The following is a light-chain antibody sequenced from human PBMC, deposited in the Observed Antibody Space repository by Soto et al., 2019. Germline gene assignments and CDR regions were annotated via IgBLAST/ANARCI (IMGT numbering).Light chain of an antibody. Sequence: EIVLTQSPATLSLSPGERATLSCRASQSVSSYLARYQQKPGQAPRLLIYDASNRATGIPARFSGSGSGTDFTLTISSLDPEDFAVYYCQQRSNWPPSITFGQGTRLEIK. J-gene: IGKJ5*01. V-gene: IGKV3-11*01. CDR3: QQRSNWPPSIT. CDR2: DAS. CDR1: QSVSSY.